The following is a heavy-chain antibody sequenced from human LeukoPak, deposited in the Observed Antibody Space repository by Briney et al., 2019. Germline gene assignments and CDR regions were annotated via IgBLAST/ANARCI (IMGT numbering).Heavy chain of an antibody. CDR3: ARDRGSSGWFDY. CDR2: IYHSGST. CDR1: GYSISSGYY. V-gene: IGHV4-38-2*02. D-gene: IGHD6-19*01. Sequence: PSETLSLTCTVSGYSISSGYYWGWIRQPPGKGLEWIGTIYHSGSTYYNPSLKSRVTISVDTSKNQFSLKLSSVTAADTAVYYCARDRGSSGWFDYWGQGTLVTVSS. J-gene: IGHJ5*01.